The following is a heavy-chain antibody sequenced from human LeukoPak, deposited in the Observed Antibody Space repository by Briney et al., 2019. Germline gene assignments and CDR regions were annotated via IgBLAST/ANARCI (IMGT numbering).Heavy chain of an antibody. V-gene: IGHV3-23*01. CDR3: AKGGIVAKNWPPFDY. D-gene: IGHD5-12*01. J-gene: IGHJ4*02. Sequence: GGSLRLSCAASGFTFSSYAMSWVRQAPGKGLEWVSAISGSGGSTYYADSVKGRFTISRDNSKNTLYLQMNSLRAEDTAVYYCAKGGIVAKNWPPFDYWGQGTLVTVSS. CDR2: ISGSGGST. CDR1: GFTFSSYA.